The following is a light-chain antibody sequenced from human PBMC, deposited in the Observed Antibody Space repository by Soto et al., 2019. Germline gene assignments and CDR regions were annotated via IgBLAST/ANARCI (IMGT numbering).Light chain of an antibody. CDR2: EVT. Sequence: QSVLTQPPSASGSLGQSVTISCTGTSRDIGGFDSVSWYQQNPGRAPKVMIYEVTKRPSGVPDRFSGSKSGNTASLTVSGLQAEDEADYYCCSYAGKNIVIFGGGTKLTVL. CDR1: SRDIGGFDS. V-gene: IGLV2-8*01. J-gene: IGLJ2*01. CDR3: CSYAGKNIVI.